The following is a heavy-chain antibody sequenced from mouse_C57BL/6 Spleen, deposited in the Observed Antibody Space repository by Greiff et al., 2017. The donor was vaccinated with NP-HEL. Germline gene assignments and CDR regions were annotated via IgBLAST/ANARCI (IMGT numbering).Heavy chain of an antibody. Sequence: VQLQQSGAELAKPGASVKLSCKASGYTFTSYWMHWVNQRPGQGLEWIGYINPSSGYTKYNQKFKDKVTLTADKSSSTAYMQLSSLTYEDSAVYYCSSSRDYWGQGTTLTVSS. CDR2: INPSSGYT. D-gene: IGHD6-2*01. CDR3: SSSRDY. V-gene: IGHV1-7*01. J-gene: IGHJ2*01. CDR1: GYTFTSYW.